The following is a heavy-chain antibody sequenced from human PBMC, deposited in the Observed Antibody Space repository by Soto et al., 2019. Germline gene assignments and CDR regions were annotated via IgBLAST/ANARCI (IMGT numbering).Heavy chain of an antibody. Sequence: NPSETLSLTCTVSGGSVTSDEDYWTCIRQSPGKGLEWIGYISNSGSTGYNPSLKTRLSMSVDRSKNQFTLRLTSVTAADTAVYFCATESGSTYGYFDHWGQGTQVTVSS. CDR1: GGSVTSDEDY. CDR2: ISNSGST. D-gene: IGHD5-18*01. V-gene: IGHV4-30-4*01. J-gene: IGHJ4*02. CDR3: ATESGSTYGYFDH.